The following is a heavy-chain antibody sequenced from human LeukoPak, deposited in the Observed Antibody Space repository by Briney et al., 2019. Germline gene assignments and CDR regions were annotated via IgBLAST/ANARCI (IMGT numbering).Heavy chain of an antibody. D-gene: IGHD6-19*01. CDR3: ARYTAVAGTFYFDY. V-gene: IGHV4-59*01. CDR2: IYYSGST. CDR1: GGSISNYY. J-gene: IGHJ4*02. Sequence: ETLSLTCTVSGGSISNYYWSWIRQPPGKGLEWIGYIYYSGSTNYNPSLKSRVSISVDTSKNQFSLKLSSVTAADTAVYYCARYTAVAGTFYFDYWGQGTLVTVSS.